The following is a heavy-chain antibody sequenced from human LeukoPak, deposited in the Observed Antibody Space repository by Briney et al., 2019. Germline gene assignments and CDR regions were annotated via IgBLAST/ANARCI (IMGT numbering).Heavy chain of an antibody. CDR3: ARLYEYYDILTGYPY. Sequence: NPSETLSLTCAVYGGSFSGYYWSWIRQPPGKGLEWIGEINHSGSTNYNPSLKSRVTISVDTSKNQFSLKLSSVTAADTAVYYCARLYEYYDILTGYPYWGQGTLVTVSS. CDR1: GGSFSGYY. CDR2: INHSGST. J-gene: IGHJ4*02. D-gene: IGHD3-9*01. V-gene: IGHV4-34*01.